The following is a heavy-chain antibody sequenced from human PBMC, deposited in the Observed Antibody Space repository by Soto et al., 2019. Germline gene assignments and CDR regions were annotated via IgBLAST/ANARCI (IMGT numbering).Heavy chain of an antibody. CDR1: GFSLCTSGVG. Sequence: QITLKESGPTLVKPTQTLTLTCTSSGFSLCTSGVGVGWIRQPPGKALEWLALIYWDDDKRYRPSLKSRLTITKDTSRNQVVLTVTNMEPVDTATYYCAHKGAGSRGFKFWGQGTLVTVSS. J-gene: IGHJ4*02. D-gene: IGHD1-26*01. CDR2: IYWDDDK. CDR3: AHKGAGSRGFKF. V-gene: IGHV2-5*02.